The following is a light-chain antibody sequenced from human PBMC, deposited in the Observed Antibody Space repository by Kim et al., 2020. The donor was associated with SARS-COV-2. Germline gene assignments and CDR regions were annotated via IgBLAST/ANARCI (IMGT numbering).Light chain of an antibody. J-gene: IGLJ1*01. CDR2: RNN. CDR3: AAWDDSLSGRV. CDR1: SSNIGINF. Sequence: GHKLTIPFAGISSNIGINFVSWYQQLPGTPPKLLIYRNNQRPSGVPDRFSGSKSGTSASLAISGLRSEDEADYYCAAWDDSLSGRVFGTGTKVTVL. V-gene: IGLV1-47*01.